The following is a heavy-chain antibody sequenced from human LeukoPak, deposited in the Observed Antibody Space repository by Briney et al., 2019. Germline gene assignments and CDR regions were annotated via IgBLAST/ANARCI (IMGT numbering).Heavy chain of an antibody. J-gene: IGHJ5*02. V-gene: IGHV4-59*08. D-gene: IGHD2-2*01. CDR2: VSYTGRT. CDR3: ARHRIVVVPAAKKGRWFDP. CDR1: GGSLSGHY. Sequence: LETLSLTCTVSGGSLSGHYWSWIRQPPGKRLEWIGYVSYTGRTKYNPSLQSRVTISIDTSKSQFSLKLTSVTAADTAVYYCARHRIVVVPAAKKGRWFDPWGQGTLVTVSS.